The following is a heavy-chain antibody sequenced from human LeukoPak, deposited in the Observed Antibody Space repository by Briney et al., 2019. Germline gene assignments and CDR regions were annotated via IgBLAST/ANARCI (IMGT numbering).Heavy chain of an antibody. CDR2: IGTAGDT. J-gene: IGHJ6*02. Sequence: GGSLRLSCAASGFXFSSYDMHWVRQATGKGLEWVSAIGTAGDTYYPGSVKGRFTISRDNSKNTLYLQMNSLRAEDTAVYYCARGPQQGSWYTKLGAYYYGMDVWGQGTTVTVSS. V-gene: IGHV3-13*04. CDR1: GFXFSSYD. D-gene: IGHD6-13*01. CDR3: ARGPQQGSWYTKLGAYYYGMDV.